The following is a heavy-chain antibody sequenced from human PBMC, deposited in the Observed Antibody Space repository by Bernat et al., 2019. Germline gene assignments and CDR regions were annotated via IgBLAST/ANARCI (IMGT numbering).Heavy chain of an antibody. CDR3: AEGGNSGSSSADFDY. CDR1: GFTFSSYG. D-gene: IGHD1-26*01. J-gene: IGHJ4*02. CDR2: IWYDGSNK. V-gene: IGHV3-33*01. Sequence: QVQLVESGGGVVQPGRSLRLSCAASGFTFSSYGMHWVRQAPGKGLEWVAVIWYDGSNKYYADSVKGRFTISRDNSKNTLYLQMNSLRAEDTAVYYCAEGGNSGSSSADFDYWGQGTLVTVSS.